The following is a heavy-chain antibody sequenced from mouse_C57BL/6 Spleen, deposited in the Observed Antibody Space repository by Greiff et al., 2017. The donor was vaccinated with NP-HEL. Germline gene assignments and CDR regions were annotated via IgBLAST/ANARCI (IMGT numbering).Heavy chain of an antibody. V-gene: IGHV8-12*01. CDR2: IYWDDDK. J-gene: IGHJ1*03. D-gene: IGHD4-1*01. CDR1: GFSLSTSGMG. CDR3: ARNWDVGWYFDV. Sequence: QVTLKVSGPGILQSSQTLSLTCSFSGFSLSTSGMGVSWIRQHSGKGLEWLAHIYWDDDKRYNPLLKSWLTISKDTSRNQVFLKITSVDTADTATCYCARNWDVGWYFDVWGTGTTVTVSS.